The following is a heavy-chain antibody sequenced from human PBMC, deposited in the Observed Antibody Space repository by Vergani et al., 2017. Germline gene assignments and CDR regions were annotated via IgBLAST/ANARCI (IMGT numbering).Heavy chain of an antibody. V-gene: IGHV3-30*02. J-gene: IGHJ6*02. CDR2: IRYDGSNK. CDR1: GFTFSSYG. CDR3: AKVDSSSWYEGRGPSKYYYGMDV. D-gene: IGHD6-13*01. Sequence: QVQLVESGGGVVQPGGSLRLSCAASGFTFSSYGMHWVRQAPGKGLEWVAFIRYDGSNKYYADSVKGRFTISRDNSKNTLYLQMNSLRAEETAVYYCAKVDSSSWYEGRGPSKYYYGMDVWGQGTTVTVSS.